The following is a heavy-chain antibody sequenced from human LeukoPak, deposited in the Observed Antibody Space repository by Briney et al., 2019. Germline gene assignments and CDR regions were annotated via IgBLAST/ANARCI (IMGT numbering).Heavy chain of an antibody. CDR3: AKDKSYDFWSGYFKFDY. Sequence: GGSLRLSCAASGFTFGSYAMSWVRQAPGKGLEWVSAISGSGGSTYYADSAKGRFTISRDNSKNTLYLQMNSLRAEDTAVYYCAKDKSYDFWSGYFKFDYWGQGTLVTVSS. D-gene: IGHD3-3*01. V-gene: IGHV3-23*01. J-gene: IGHJ4*02. CDR2: ISGSGGST. CDR1: GFTFGSYA.